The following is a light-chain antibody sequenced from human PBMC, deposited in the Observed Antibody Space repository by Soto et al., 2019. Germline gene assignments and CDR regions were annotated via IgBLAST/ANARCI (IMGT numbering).Light chain of an antibody. CDR2: AAS. V-gene: IGKV1-27*01. CDR1: QGIYNY. Sequence: DIQMTQSPSSLSASVGDRVTITCRASQGIYNYLAWYQQKPGKAPKLLIYAASTLEAGVPSRFSGSGSVTDFTLTISSQQPDDVATSCCHNYNCALLTFGQGTRLEIK. J-gene: IGKJ5*01. CDR3: HNYNCALLT.